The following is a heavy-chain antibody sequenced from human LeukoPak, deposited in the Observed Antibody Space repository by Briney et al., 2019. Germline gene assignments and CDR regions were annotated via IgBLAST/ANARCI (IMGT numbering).Heavy chain of an antibody. D-gene: IGHD3-16*01. CDR2: IIPILGIA. Sequence: ASVKVSCKASGGTFCSYAISWVRQAPGQGLEWMGRIIPILGIAIYAQQFQGRVTITADKSTGTAYMEPRSRRSEDTALYYCATPGTFGEKLDYGGQGTRNTVTT. CDR1: GGTFCSYA. CDR3: ATPGTFGEKLDY. J-gene: IGHJ4*02. V-gene: IGHV1-69*04.